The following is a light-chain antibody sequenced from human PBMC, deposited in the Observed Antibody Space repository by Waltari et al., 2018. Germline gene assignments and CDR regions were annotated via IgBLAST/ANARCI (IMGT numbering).Light chain of an antibody. CDR2: GAS. CDR1: QSVSSNY. Sequence: EIVLTQSPGTLSLSPGERATLSCRASQSVSSNYLAWYQQKPGQAPRPLIPGASSRATGIPDRISGSGSGTDFTLTISRLEPEDFAVYYCQRYGRSRPTFGQGTKVEMK. V-gene: IGKV3-20*01. J-gene: IGKJ1*01. CDR3: QRYGRSRPT.